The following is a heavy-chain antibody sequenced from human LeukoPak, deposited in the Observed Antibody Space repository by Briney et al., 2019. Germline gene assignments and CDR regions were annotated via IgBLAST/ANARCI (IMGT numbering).Heavy chain of an antibody. J-gene: IGHJ4*02. Sequence: GGSLRLSCTASGLTFSDHYMDWVRQAPGKGLEWVGRSRNKANSYTTEYAASVKGRFTISRDDSKNSLFLQMSSLKTEDTAVYYCAPLYVWGSYRQPIDWGQGTLVTVSS. V-gene: IGHV3-72*01. D-gene: IGHD3-16*02. CDR1: GLTFSDHY. CDR2: SRNKANSYTT. CDR3: APLYVWGSYRQPID.